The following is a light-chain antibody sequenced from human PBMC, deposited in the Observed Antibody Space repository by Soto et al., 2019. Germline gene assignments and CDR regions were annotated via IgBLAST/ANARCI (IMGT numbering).Light chain of an antibody. CDR1: QGISSY. V-gene: IGKV1-9*01. CDR3: QQLNSYPLFS. CDR2: AAS. J-gene: IGKJ3*01. Sequence: DIQLTQSPSFLSASVGDRVTITCRASQGISSYLAWYQQKPGKAPKLLIYAASTLQSGVPSRFSGSGSGTEFTLTISSLQPEDFATYSCQQLNSYPLFSFGPGTKVDSK.